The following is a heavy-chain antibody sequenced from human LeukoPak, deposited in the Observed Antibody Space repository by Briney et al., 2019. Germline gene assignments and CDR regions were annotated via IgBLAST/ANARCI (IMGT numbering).Heavy chain of an antibody. V-gene: IGHV3-23*01. J-gene: IGHJ4*02. D-gene: IGHD5-24*01. CDR1: GFTFSSYA. CDR3: AKGRDGYNSYGY. Sequence: AGGSLRLSCAASGFTFSSYAMSWVRQAPGKGLEWVSAISGSGTGTYYADSVKGRFTISRDNPKNTLYLQMNSLRAEDTAVYYCAKGRDGYNSYGYWGQGTLVTVSS. CDR2: ISGSGTGT.